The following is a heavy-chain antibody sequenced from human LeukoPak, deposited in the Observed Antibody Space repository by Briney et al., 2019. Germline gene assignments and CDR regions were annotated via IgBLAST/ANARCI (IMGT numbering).Heavy chain of an antibody. J-gene: IGHJ5*02. D-gene: IGHD3-10*01. Sequence: GGSLRLSCEASGFKFSKTWMSWVRQSPEKGLEWVANIKEDGSAKYYVDSVKGRFTISRDNARNSLYLQMNSLRAEDTAVYYCARGAHSGSYSSWFHPWGQGTLVTVSS. CDR2: IKEDGSAK. V-gene: IGHV3-7*03. CDR1: GFKFSKTW. CDR3: ARGAHSGSYSSWFHP.